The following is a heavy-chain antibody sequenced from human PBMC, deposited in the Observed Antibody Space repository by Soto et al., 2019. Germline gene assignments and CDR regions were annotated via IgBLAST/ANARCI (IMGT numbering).Heavy chain of an antibody. V-gene: IGHV3-30*03. D-gene: IGHD3-10*01. CDR3: EYGRDDYYCGSGQFDY. Sequence: QVQLVESGGGVVQPGGSLRLSCAASGFTFSSYGMHWVRQAPGKGLEWVALISSDGSNTYYADSVKGRFTISRDNSKNPLNLQMHTLSSVETAVYDCEYGRDDYYCGSGQFDYWGQGTLVTVSS. CDR1: GFTFSSYG. J-gene: IGHJ4*02. CDR2: ISSDGSNT.